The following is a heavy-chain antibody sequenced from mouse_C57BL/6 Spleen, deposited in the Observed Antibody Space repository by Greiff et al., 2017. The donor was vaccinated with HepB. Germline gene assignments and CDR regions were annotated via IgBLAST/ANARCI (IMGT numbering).Heavy chain of an antibody. D-gene: IGHD1-1*01. CDR3: ARDYGSSYPWFAY. CDR2: IDPANGNT. J-gene: IGHJ3*01. CDR1: GFNIKNTY. Sequence: EVKLVESVAELVRPGASVKLSCTASGFNIKNTYMHWVKQRPEQGLEWIGRIDPANGNTKYAPKFQGKATITADTSSNTAYLQLSSLTSEDTAIYYCARDYGSSYPWFAYWGQGTLVTVSA. V-gene: IGHV14-3*01.